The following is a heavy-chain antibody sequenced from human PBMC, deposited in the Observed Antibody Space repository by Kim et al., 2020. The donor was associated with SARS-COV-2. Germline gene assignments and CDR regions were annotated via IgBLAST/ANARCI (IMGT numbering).Heavy chain of an antibody. Sequence: GGSLRLSCAASGFTFSNYVMSWVRQAPGKGLEWVSAISGSGGSTYYADSVKGRFTISRDTSKNTLYLQMNSLRAEDTAVYYCAKDPYYDFWSGYYFDHWGQGTLVTVSS. V-gene: IGHV3-23*01. CDR3: AKDPYYDFWSGYYFDH. CDR2: ISGSGGST. J-gene: IGHJ4*02. CDR1: GFTFSNYV. D-gene: IGHD3-3*01.